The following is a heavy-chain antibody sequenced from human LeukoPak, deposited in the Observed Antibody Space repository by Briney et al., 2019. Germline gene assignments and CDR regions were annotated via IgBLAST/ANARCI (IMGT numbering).Heavy chain of an antibody. CDR2: ISGSGDST. Sequence: GGSLRLSCAASGFTFSSHAMTWVRQAPGKGLEWVSAISGSGDSTYYADSVKGRFTISRGNSKNTLFLQMNSLRAEDTALYYCAKSLEYGARGGAFDIWGQGTMVTVSS. CDR1: GFTFSSHA. V-gene: IGHV3-23*01. J-gene: IGHJ3*02. CDR3: AKSLEYGARGGAFDI. D-gene: IGHD4-17*01.